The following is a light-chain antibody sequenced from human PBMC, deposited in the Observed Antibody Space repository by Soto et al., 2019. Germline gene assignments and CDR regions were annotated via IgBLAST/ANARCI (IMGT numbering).Light chain of an antibody. CDR1: SSDVGTYNY. V-gene: IGLV2-8*01. Sequence: QSVLTQPPSASGSPGQSVTISCTETSSDVGTYNYVSWYQQHPGKAPKLMIYEVNKRPAGVPDRFSGSKSGIMASLTVSGLQAEDEADCYCSSYAGNNNLYVFGTGTKVTVL. J-gene: IGLJ1*01. CDR3: SSYAGNNNLYV. CDR2: EVN.